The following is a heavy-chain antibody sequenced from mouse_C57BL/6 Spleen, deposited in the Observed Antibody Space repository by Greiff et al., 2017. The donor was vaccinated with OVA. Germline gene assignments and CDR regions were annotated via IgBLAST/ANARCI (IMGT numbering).Heavy chain of an antibody. CDR1: GYTFTDYE. CDR2: IDPETGGT. J-gene: IGHJ2*01. CDR3: TRKPIADYYDC. V-gene: IGHV1-15*01. D-gene: IGHD6-5*01. Sequence: LQEPGAELVRPGASVTLSCKASGYTFTDYEMHWVKQTPVHGLEWIGAIDPETGGTAYNQKFKGKAILTADKSSSTAYMELRSLTSEDSAVYYCTRKPIADYYDCWGQGATLTVST.